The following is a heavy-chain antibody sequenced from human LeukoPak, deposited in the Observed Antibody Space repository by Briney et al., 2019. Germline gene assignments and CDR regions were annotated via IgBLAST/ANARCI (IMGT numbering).Heavy chain of an antibody. Sequence: SETLSLTCTVSGGSISSSSYYWGWIRQPPGKGLEWIGSIYYSGSTYYNPSLKSRVTISVDTSKNQFSLKLSSVTAADTAVYYCARVVRSTAMVLDWGQGTLVTVSS. CDR2: IYYSGST. D-gene: IGHD5-18*01. V-gene: IGHV4-39*07. CDR1: GGSISSSSYY. J-gene: IGHJ4*02. CDR3: ARVVRSTAMVLD.